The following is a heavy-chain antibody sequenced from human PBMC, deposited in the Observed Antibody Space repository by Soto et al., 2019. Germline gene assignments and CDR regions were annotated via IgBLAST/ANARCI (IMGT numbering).Heavy chain of an antibody. CDR3: ARDRRGYSYGYYYYGMDV. J-gene: IGHJ6*02. Sequence: SETLSLTCTVSGGSVSSGSYYWSWIRQPPGKGLEWIGYIYYSGSTNYNPSLKSRVTISVGTSKNQFPLKLSSVTAADTAVYYCARDRRGYSYGYYYYGMDVWGQGTTVTVSS. V-gene: IGHV4-61*01. D-gene: IGHD5-18*01. CDR1: GGSVSSGSYY. CDR2: IYYSGST.